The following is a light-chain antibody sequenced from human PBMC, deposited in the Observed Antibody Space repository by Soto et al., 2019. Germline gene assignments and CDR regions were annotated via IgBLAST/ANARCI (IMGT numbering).Light chain of an antibody. CDR3: QQYNGYPWT. CDR1: QSIDNW. Sequence: DIQMTQSPSTLSASLGDRVTITCRASQSIDNWLAWYQQKPGRAPKLLLYEVSNLQSGVPPRFSGSGSGTEFTLTITSLQPGDFATYYCQQYNGYPWTFSQGTKVEIK. V-gene: IGKV1-5*01. J-gene: IGKJ1*01. CDR2: EVS.